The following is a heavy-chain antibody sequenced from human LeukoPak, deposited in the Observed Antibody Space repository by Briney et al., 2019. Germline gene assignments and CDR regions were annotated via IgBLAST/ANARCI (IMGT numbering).Heavy chain of an antibody. CDR1: GLTFSSHW. CDR2: IYSGGST. D-gene: IGHD5-18*01. J-gene: IGHJ4*02. CDR3: ARGVSYGPDY. Sequence: GGSLRLSCAASGLTFSSHWMHWVRQAPGKGLEWVSVIYSGGSTYYADSVKGRFTISRDNSKNTLYLQMNSLRAEDTAVYYCARGVSYGPDYWGQGTLVTVSS. V-gene: IGHV3-53*01.